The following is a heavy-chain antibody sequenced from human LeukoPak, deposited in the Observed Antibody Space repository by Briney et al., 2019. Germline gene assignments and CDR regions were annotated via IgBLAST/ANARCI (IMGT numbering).Heavy chain of an antibody. CDR2: ISATVIIT. Sequence: PGGSLRLSCADSGFTFSNYALSWVRQAPGKGLEWVSGISATVIITYYADSVKGRFTISRDDSKNTLFLQVNNVRAEDTAVYYCAKPETTLSWYLDLWGRGTLVTVSS. V-gene: IGHV3-23*01. J-gene: IGHJ2*01. CDR1: GFTFSNYA. CDR3: AKPETTLSWYLDL. D-gene: IGHD4-11*01.